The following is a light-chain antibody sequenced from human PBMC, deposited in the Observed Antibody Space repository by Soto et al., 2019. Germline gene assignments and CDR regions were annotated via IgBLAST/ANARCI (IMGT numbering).Light chain of an antibody. Sequence: YELTQTPSVSVAPGQTARITCGGNNIGGKSLHWYQQKPGQAPVLVVYDDGDRPSGIPERFSGSNSGNTATLTISRVEAGDEADYYCQVWDNNYDHYVFGTGTKVTVL. CDR1: NIGGKS. CDR2: DDG. J-gene: IGLJ1*01. CDR3: QVWDNNYDHYV. V-gene: IGLV3-21*02.